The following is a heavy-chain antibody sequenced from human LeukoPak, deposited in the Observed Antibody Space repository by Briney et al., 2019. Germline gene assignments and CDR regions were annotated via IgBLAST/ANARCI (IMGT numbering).Heavy chain of an antibody. D-gene: IGHD2-21*02. CDR1: GGSISSSSYY. CDR3: ARDTALWTFDI. J-gene: IGHJ3*02. V-gene: IGHV4-39*07. Sequence: SETLSPTCTVSGGSISSSSYYWGWIRQPPGKGLEWIGSIYYSGSTYYNPSLKSRVTISVDTSKNQFSLKLSSVTAADTAMYYCARDTALWTFDIWGQGTMVTVSS. CDR2: IYYSGST.